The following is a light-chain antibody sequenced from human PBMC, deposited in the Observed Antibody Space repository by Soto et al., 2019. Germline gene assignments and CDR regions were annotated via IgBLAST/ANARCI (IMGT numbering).Light chain of an antibody. V-gene: IGKV1-27*01. CDR3: QTYNSALT. J-gene: IGKJ3*01. Sequence: DIQMTQSPSSLSASVGDRVTITCRASQGISNYLAWYQQKPGKVPKLLIYAASTLQSGVPSRFSGSGSGTDFTLTISSLQPEDVATYYCQTYNSALTFGPGTKVDIK. CDR1: QGISNY. CDR2: AAS.